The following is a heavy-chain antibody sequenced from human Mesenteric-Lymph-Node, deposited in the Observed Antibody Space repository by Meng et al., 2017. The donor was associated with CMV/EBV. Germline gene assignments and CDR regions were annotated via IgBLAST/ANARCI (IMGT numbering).Heavy chain of an antibody. CDR1: GFTFSSYA. Sequence: GGSLRLSCAASGFTFSSYAMHWVHQAPGKGLEWVAVISYDGSNKYYADSVKGRFTISRDNSKNTLYLQMNSLRAEDTAVYYCARGDCSSTSCYLGYWGQGTLVTVSS. CDR2: ISYDGSNK. J-gene: IGHJ4*02. CDR3: ARGDCSSTSCYLGY. D-gene: IGHD2-2*01. V-gene: IGHV3-30-3*01.